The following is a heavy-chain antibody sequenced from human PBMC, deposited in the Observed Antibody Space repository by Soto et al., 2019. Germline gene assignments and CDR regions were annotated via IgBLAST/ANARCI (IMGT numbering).Heavy chain of an antibody. Sequence: QVQLVQSGAEVKKPGSSVKVSCKASGGTFSSYSINWVRQAPGQGLEWMGEIIPIFGTANYAQKFQGRVTTNADESTSTAYMELSSLRSEDTAVYYCARDGGRHSGGIDYWGQGTLVTVSS. D-gene: IGHD1-26*01. J-gene: IGHJ4*02. CDR3: ARDGGRHSGGIDY. CDR2: IIPIFGTA. V-gene: IGHV1-69*01. CDR1: GGTFSSYS.